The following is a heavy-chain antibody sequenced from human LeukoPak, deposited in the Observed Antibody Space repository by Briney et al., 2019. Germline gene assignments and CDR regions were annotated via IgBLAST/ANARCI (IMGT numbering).Heavy chain of an antibody. CDR1: GFDW. CDR3: GGGGYLLDS. J-gene: IGHJ4*02. CDR2: INRDGSST. Sequence: PGGSLRLSCAGSGFDWMNRVRQVPGKGLVWVSRINRDGSSTSYADSVKGRFTISRDSAENTLYLQMNSLRPEDSAVYYCGGGGYLLDSWGQGILVTVSS. D-gene: IGHD1-26*01. V-gene: IGHV3-74*01.